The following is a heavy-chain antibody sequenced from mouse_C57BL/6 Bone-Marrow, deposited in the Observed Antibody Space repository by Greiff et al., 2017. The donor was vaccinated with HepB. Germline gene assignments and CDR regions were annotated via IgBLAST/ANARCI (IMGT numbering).Heavy chain of an antibody. D-gene: IGHD1-1*01. CDR3: AVYGSSHWYCDV. CDR1: GYTFTSYT. Sequence: QVQLQQSGAELARPGASVKMSCKASGYTFTSYTMHWVKQRPGQGLEWIGYINPSSGYTKYNQKFKDKATLTADKSSSTAYMQLSSLTSEDSAVYYCAVYGSSHWYCDVWGKGTTVTVSS. CDR2: INPSSGYT. V-gene: IGHV1-4*01. J-gene: IGHJ1*03.